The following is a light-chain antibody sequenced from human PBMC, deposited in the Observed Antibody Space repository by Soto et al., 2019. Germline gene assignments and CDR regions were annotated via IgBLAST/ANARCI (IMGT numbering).Light chain of an antibody. CDR2: EGS. CDR3: CSYAGSVL. Sequence: QSALTQPASVSGSPGQSITISCTGTSSDVGSYNLVSWYQQYPGKAPKLMIYEGSKRPSGVSNRFSGSKSGNTASLTISGLQAEDEADYYCCSYAGSVLFGGGTKLTVL. CDR1: SSDVGSYNL. V-gene: IGLV2-23*01. J-gene: IGLJ2*01.